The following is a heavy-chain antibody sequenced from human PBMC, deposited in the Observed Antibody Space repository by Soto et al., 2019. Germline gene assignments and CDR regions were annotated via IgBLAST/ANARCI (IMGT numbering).Heavy chain of an antibody. CDR1: GYTFTSYA. V-gene: IGHV1-3*01. Sequence: GASVKVSCKASGYTFTSYAMHWVRQAPGQRLEWMGWINAGNGNTKYSQKFQGRVTITRDTSASTAYMELSGLRSEDTAVYYCARGVTTPKIVTPFDYWGQGTLVTVSS. J-gene: IGHJ4*02. CDR3: ARGVTTPKIVTPFDY. D-gene: IGHD2-15*01. CDR2: INAGNGNT.